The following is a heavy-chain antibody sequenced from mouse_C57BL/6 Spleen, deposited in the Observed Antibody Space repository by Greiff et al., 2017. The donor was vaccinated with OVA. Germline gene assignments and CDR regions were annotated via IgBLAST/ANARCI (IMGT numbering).Heavy chain of an antibody. CDR3: ARWHYGSSLYYFDY. Sequence: VKLQQSGPELVKPGASVKISCKASGYAFSSSWMNWVKQRPGKGLEWIGRIYPGDGDTNYNGKFKGKATLTADKSSSTAYMQLSSLTSEDSAVYFCARWHYGSSLYYFDYWGQGTTLTVSS. J-gene: IGHJ2*01. V-gene: IGHV1-82*01. CDR2: IYPGDGDT. D-gene: IGHD1-1*01. CDR1: GYAFSSSW.